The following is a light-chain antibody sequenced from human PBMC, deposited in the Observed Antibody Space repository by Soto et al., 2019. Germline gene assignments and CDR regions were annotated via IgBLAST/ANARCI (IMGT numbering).Light chain of an antibody. V-gene: IGKV3-15*01. CDR1: QSVSSN. Sequence: EMVMTQSPSTLSVSPGVSATLSCRASQSVSSNLAWYQQRPCQAPRLLISGASTRATGIPARFSGSGSGTEFTLSISSLQAEDFAVYYCQQYNDWPCTFGQGTKVEIK. CDR3: QQYNDWPCT. CDR2: GAS. J-gene: IGKJ1*01.